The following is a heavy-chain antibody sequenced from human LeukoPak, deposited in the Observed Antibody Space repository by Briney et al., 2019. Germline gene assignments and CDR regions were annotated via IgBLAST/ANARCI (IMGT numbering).Heavy chain of an antibody. J-gene: IGHJ5*02. D-gene: IGHD3/OR15-3a*01. CDR1: GYTVTSYD. CDR3: ARVVIFDWTGGFDP. V-gene: IGHV1-8*01. Sequence: ASVKVSCKASGYTVTSYDINWVRQATGQGLEWMGWMNPNSGNTGYAQKFQGRVTMTRNTSISTAYMELSSLRSEDTAVYYCARVVIFDWTGGFDPWGQGTLVTVSS. CDR2: MNPNSGNT.